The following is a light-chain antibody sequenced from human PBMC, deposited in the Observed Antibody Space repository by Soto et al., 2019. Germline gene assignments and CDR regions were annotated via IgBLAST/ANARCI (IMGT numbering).Light chain of an antibody. CDR1: SSDVGGYNY. J-gene: IGLJ3*02. Sequence: QSALTQPPSASGSPGQAVTIACVGTSSDVGGYNYVSWYQQHPGKAPKRIIYEVTKRPSGVPDRFSASKSGNTASLTVSGLQAEDEADYYCCSYTGNNTRVFGGGTKVTVL. CDR3: CSYTGNNTRV. CDR2: EVT. V-gene: IGLV2-8*01.